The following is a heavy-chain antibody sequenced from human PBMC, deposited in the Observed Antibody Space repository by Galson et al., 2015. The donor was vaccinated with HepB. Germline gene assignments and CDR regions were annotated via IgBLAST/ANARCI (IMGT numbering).Heavy chain of an antibody. CDR1: GYTFTNYS. D-gene: IGHD6-19*01. CDR3: ARAVAGLKLDY. CDR2: TSTYNGTT. Sequence: SVKVSCKASGYTFTNYSITWVRQAPGQGLEWMGWTSTYNGTTNLTQKFQDRVTMTTHTSTTTAYMQLRSLTSDDTAVYYCARAVAGLKLDYWGQGTLVSVSS. V-gene: IGHV1-18*04. J-gene: IGHJ4*02.